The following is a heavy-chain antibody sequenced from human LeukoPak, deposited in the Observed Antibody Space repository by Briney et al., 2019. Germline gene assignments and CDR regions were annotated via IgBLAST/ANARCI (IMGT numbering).Heavy chain of an antibody. CDR1: GFTFSNSW. J-gene: IGHJ5*02. V-gene: IGHV3-7*01. D-gene: IGHD3-22*01. Sequence: QPGGSLRLSCAASGFTFSNSWMSWVRQAPGKGLEWVATIKPDGSAQYYVDSVKGRFTISRDNAENSLFLQINSLRAEDTAVYYCANGGTYSSGPWGQGTLVTVSS. CDR3: ANGGTYSSGP. CDR2: IKPDGSAQ.